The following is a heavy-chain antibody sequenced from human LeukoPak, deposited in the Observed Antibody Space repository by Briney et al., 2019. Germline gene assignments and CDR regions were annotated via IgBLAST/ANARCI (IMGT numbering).Heavy chain of an antibody. CDR1: GFTFSSYG. CDR3: ARDTTYTAIGYFDY. Sequence: GGSLRLSCAASGFTFSSYGMHWVRQAPGKGLEWVAVISYDGSNKYYADSVKGRFTISRDNSKNTLYLQMNSLRAEDTAVYYCARDTTYTAIGYFDYWGQGTLVTVSS. CDR2: ISYDGSNK. D-gene: IGHD5-18*01. V-gene: IGHV3-30*03. J-gene: IGHJ4*02.